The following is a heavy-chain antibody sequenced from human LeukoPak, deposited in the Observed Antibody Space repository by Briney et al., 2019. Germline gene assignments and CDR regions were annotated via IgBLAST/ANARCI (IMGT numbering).Heavy chain of an antibody. CDR2: ISRNSGSI. V-gene: IGHV3-9*01. CDR3: AKDLGGSGSWYYFDY. CDR1: GFTFDDYA. Sequence: GGSLRLSCAASGFTFDDYAMHWVRQAPGKGVEWVSGISRNSGSIGYADSVKGRFTIYRDNAKNSLYLQMNSLRAEDTALYYCAKDLGGSGSWYYFDYWGQGTLVTVSS. J-gene: IGHJ4*02. D-gene: IGHD3-10*01.